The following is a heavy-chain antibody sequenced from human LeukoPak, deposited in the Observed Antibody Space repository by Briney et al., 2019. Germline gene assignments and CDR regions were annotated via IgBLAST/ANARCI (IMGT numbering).Heavy chain of an antibody. V-gene: IGHV3-73*01. D-gene: IGHD3-16*02. CDR1: GFTFSGSA. J-gene: IGHJ4*02. Sequence: PGGSLRLSCASSGFTFSGSAMHWVRQASGKGLERVGRIRSKANSYATAYAASVKGRFTISRDDSKNTAYLQMNSLKTEDTAVYYCTSRYLGLDIWGQGTLVTVSS. CDR2: IRSKANSYAT. CDR3: TSRYLGLDI.